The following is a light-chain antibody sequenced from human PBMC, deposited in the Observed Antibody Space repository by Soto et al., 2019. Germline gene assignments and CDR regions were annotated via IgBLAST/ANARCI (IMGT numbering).Light chain of an antibody. J-gene: IGLJ1*01. CDR3: SSFTRSNSYV. CDR1: SSDVGAYNY. V-gene: IGLV2-14*03. Sequence: QYVLTQPASVSGSPGQSITISCTGTSSDVGAYNYVSWYQQHPGKVPKLMIYDVSDRPSGVSNRFSGSKSGNTASLTISGLQAEDEADYYCSSFTRSNSYVFGTGTKVTVL. CDR2: DVS.